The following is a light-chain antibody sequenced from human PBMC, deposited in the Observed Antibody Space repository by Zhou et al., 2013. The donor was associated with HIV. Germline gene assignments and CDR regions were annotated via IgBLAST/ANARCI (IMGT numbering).Light chain of an antibody. CDR3: QQYVSSRALT. CDR2: ATS. CDR1: QSVSSSY. Sequence: EIVLTQSPGTLSLPPGERATLSCRASQSVSSSYLAWYQQKPGQAPRLLIYATSSRATGIPDRFSGSGSATDFTLTISRLEPEDFAVYYCQQYVSSRALTFGGGTKVEIK. J-gene: IGKJ4*01. V-gene: IGKV3-20*01.